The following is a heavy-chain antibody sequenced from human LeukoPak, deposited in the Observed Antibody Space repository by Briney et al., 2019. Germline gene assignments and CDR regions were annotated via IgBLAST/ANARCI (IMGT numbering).Heavy chain of an antibody. CDR2: IIPIFGTA. CDR1: GYTFTGYY. CDR3: ARVCCSGGSCYYFDY. J-gene: IGHJ4*02. D-gene: IGHD2-15*01. Sequence: SVKVSCKASGYTFTGYYMHWVRQAPGQGLEWMGGIIPIFGTANYAQKFQGRVTITADKSTSTAYMELSSLRSEDTAVYYCARVCCSGGSCYYFDYWGQGTLVTVSS. V-gene: IGHV1-69*06.